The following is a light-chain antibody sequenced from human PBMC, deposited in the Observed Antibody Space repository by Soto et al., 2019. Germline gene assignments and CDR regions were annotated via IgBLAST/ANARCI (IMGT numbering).Light chain of an antibody. CDR2: DAS. V-gene: IGKV1-5*01. CDR3: QQYGDLWP. Sequence: IQISQSPATLSASVGDRVTITCRASQSVSGWLAWYQQKPGKAPKLLIYDASSLESGVPLRFSGSGSGTEFSLIISSLQADDSATYYCQQYGDLWPFAQGTNVDVK. CDR1: QSVSGW. J-gene: IGKJ1*01.